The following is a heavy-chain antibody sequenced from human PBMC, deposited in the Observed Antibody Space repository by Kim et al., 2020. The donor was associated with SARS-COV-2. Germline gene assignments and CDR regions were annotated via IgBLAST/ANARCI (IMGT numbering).Heavy chain of an antibody. CDR2: IYHSGST. Sequence: SETLSLTCTVSGYSISSGYYWGWIRQPPGKGLEWIWSIYHSGSTYYNPSLKSRVTISVDTSKNQFSLKLSSVTAADTAVYYCARTGGPLYYYGSGRGLDYWGQGTLVTVSS. CDR3: ARTGGPLYYYGSGRGLDY. J-gene: IGHJ4*02. CDR1: GYSISSGYY. D-gene: IGHD3-10*01. V-gene: IGHV4-38-2*02.